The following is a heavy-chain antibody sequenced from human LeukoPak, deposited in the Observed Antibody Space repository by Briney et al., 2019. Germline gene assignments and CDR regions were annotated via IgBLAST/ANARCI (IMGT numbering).Heavy chain of an antibody. J-gene: IGHJ4*02. V-gene: IGHV1-3*01. CDR2: INAGNGNT. Sequence: ASVKVSCKASGYTFTSYATHWVRQAPGQRLEWMGWINAGNGNTKYSQKFQGRVTITRDTSASTAYMELSSLRSEDTAVYYCCSAGYGSGSYAFDYWGQGTLVTVSS. D-gene: IGHD3-10*01. CDR3: CSAGYGSGSYAFDY. CDR1: GYTFTSYA.